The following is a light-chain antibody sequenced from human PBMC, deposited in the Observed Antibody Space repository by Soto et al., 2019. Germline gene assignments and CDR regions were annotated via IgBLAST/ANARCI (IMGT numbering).Light chain of an antibody. CDR2: DAS. CDR3: QQYNSYRT. Sequence: DVQMTQTPSTLSASVGDRVTITCRASQSISSWLAWYHLKPGKAPKLLIYDASSLQSGVPSRFSGSGSGTEFTLTSSSLQPDDFATYYCQQYNSYRTFGQGTKV. V-gene: IGKV1-5*01. J-gene: IGKJ1*01. CDR1: QSISSW.